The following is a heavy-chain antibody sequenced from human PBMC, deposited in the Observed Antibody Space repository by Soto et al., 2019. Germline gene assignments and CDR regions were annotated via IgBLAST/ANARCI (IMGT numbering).Heavy chain of an antibody. J-gene: IGHJ4*02. D-gene: IGHD5-18*01. V-gene: IGHV4-31*03. CDR2: IYHSGST. CDR1: GASVSSGGYY. Sequence: PSETLSLTCTVSGASVSSGGYYWNWIRQRPGKGLEWIGYIYHSGSTYSNPSLEGRATILVDKSKNQFSLKFTSVTAADTAVYYCARDTTALVSFDSWGQGALVTVSS. CDR3: ARDTTALVSFDS.